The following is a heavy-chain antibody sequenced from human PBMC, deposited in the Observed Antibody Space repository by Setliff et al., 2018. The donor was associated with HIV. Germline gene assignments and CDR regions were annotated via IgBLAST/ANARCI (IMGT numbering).Heavy chain of an antibody. CDR2: VYHTGST. J-gene: IGHJ3*02. V-gene: IGHV4-38-2*01. CDR1: GYSMSSGYY. D-gene: IGHD3-9*01. Sequence: SETLSLTCGVSGYSMSSGYYWGWIRQPPGKGLEWIGNVYHTGSTYYNPSLKSRVTISVDTSKNQVSLKLTSVTAADTAVYYCARYKCINFACVGFDIWGQGTVVTVSS. CDR3: ARYKCINFACVGFDI.